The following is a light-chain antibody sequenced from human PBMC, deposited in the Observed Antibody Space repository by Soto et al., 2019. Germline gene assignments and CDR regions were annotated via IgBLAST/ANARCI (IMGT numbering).Light chain of an antibody. CDR2: GAS. V-gene: IGKV3-20*01. J-gene: IGKJ1*01. Sequence: EIVLTQSPGTLSLSPGERATLSCRASQSVSSSYLAWYQQKPGQAPRLLIYGASSRATGIPDRFSGSGSGTDFTLTISRLEPEDFAVYYCQQYAQGTFGQATKVEIK. CDR3: QQYAQGT. CDR1: QSVSSSY.